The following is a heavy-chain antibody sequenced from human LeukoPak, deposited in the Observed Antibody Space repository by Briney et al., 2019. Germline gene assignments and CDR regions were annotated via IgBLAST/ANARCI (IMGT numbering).Heavy chain of an antibody. D-gene: IGHD3-9*01. CDR2: SSAYNGNT. CDR3: ARAFSTEKYYDILTGYFPQYYYYYMDV. Sequence: ASVKVSCKASGYTFTSYDINWVRQAPGQGLEWMGWSSAYNGNTNYAQKLQGRVTMTTDTSTSTAYMELRSLRSDDTAVYYCARAFSTEKYYDILTGYFPQYYYYYMDVWGKGTTVTVSS. CDR1: GYTFTSYD. J-gene: IGHJ6*03. V-gene: IGHV1-18*01.